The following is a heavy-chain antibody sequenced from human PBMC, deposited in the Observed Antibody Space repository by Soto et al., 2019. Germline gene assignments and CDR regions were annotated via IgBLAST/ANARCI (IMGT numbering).Heavy chain of an antibody. Sequence: GSVKVYCKASRYTFTSYDIFLVRQSPGQGLEWMGWIKTDSGDNKYAQKFRARVTMTRHTSISTAYMELNNLVSDDTAVYYCASRSTTYLNEVIYGRWGKGNLVTV. CDR1: RYTFTSYD. J-gene: IGHJ4*02. V-gene: IGHV1-2*02. D-gene: IGHD1-1*01. CDR2: IKTDSGDN. CDR3: ASRSTTYLNEVIYGR.